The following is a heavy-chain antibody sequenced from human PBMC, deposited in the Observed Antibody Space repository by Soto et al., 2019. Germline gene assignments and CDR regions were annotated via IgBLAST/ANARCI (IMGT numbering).Heavy chain of an antibody. V-gene: IGHV3-11*01. Sequence: GGSLRLSCVASGFTFSDYSMDWIRQAPGKGLEWLAFIDSRGRTLSYADSVRGRFTTSRDNAENSVCLQMASLRADDTAVYYCARQAARNYIDSWGQGNSVTVSS. J-gene: IGHJ4*02. CDR1: GFTFSDYS. CDR2: IDSRGRTL. D-gene: IGHD6-6*01. CDR3: ARQAARNYIDS.